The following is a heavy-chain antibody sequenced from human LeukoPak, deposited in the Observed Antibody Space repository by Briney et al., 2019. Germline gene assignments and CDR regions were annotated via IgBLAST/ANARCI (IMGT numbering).Heavy chain of an antibody. Sequence: GGSLRLSCAASGFTFSSYSMNWVRQAPGKGLEWVSSISSSSSTIYYADSVKGRFTISRDNAKNSLYLQMNSLRAEDTAVYYCARTRSIAAWIDYWGQGTLVTVSS. J-gene: IGHJ4*02. D-gene: IGHD6-6*01. CDR1: GFTFSSYS. CDR2: ISSSSSTI. V-gene: IGHV3-48*01. CDR3: ARTRSIAAWIDY.